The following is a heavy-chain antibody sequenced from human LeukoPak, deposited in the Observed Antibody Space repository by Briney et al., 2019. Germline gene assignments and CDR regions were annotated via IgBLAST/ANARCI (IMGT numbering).Heavy chain of an antibody. J-gene: IGHJ5*02. Sequence: SETLSLTCAVYGGSFSGYYWSWIRQPPGKGLEWIGEINHSGSTNYNPSLKSRVTISVDTSKNQFSLKLSSVTAADTAVYYCARSITMVRWGVAPNWFDPWGQGTLVTVSS. CDR2: INHSGST. CDR1: GGSFSGYY. D-gene: IGHD3-10*01. CDR3: ARSITMVRWGVAPNWFDP. V-gene: IGHV4-34*01.